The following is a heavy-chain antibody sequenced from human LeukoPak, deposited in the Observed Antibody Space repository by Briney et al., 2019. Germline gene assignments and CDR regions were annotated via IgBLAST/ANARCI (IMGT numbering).Heavy chain of an antibody. D-gene: IGHD3-10*01. CDR2: MYYSGST. CDR3: ARDVSYYYGSGNDFRFDP. J-gene: IGHJ5*02. Sequence: SETLSLTCTVSGGSISSYYWSWIRQPPGKGLEWIGYMYYSGSTNYNPSLKSRVTISVDMSKNQVSLKLSSVTAADTAVYYCARDVSYYYGSGNDFRFDPWGQGTLVTVSS. V-gene: IGHV4-59*12. CDR1: GGSISSYY.